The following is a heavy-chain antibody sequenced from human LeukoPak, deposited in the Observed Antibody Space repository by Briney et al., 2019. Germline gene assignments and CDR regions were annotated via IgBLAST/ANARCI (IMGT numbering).Heavy chain of an antibody. V-gene: IGHV3-64*02. CDR2: ISSNGGST. CDR3: ARAFGAENFDY. CDR1: GFTFSSYA. D-gene: IGHD1-26*01. Sequence: GGSLRLSCAASGFTFSSYAMHWVRQAPGKGLEYVSAISSNGGSTFYADSVKGRFTISRDNPKNTLYLQMGSLRSEDMAVYYCARAFGAENFDYWGQGTLVTVSS. J-gene: IGHJ4*02.